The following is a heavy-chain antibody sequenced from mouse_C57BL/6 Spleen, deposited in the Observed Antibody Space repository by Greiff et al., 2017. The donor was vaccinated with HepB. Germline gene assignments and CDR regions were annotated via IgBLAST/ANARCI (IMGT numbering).Heavy chain of an antibody. Sequence: LVRPGASVTLSCKASGYTFTDYEMHWVKQTPVHGLEWIGAIDPETGGTAYNQKFKGKAILTADKSSSTAYMELRSLTSEDSAVYYCTRGLGYFDYWGQGTTLTVSS. CDR2: IDPETGGT. CDR3: TRGLGYFDY. V-gene: IGHV1-15*01. CDR1: GYTFTDYE. D-gene: IGHD4-1*01. J-gene: IGHJ2*01.